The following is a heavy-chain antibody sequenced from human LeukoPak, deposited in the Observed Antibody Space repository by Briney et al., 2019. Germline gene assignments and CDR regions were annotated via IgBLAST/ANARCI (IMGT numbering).Heavy chain of an antibody. J-gene: IGHJ3*02. CDR1: GFTFGDYV. V-gene: IGHV3-49*04. CDR2: IRSKTYSGTT. CDR3: TRVVLRFLEWLSPDAFDI. Sequence: SGGSLRLSCTASGFTFGDYVMSWVRQAPGKGLEWVGFIRSKTYSGTTEYAASVKGRFTISRDDSKSIAYLQMNSLKTEDTAVYYCTRVVLRFLEWLSPDAFDIWGQGTMVTVSS. D-gene: IGHD3-3*01.